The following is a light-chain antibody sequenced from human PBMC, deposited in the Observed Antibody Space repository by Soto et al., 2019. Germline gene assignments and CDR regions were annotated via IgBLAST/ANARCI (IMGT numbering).Light chain of an antibody. CDR2: DAS. CDR3: QQYGSSPRT. V-gene: IGKV3-11*01. CDR1: QSVGSY. Sequence: IVFTQSPATLSLTKGERATLSFRASQSVGSYLAWYQQKPGQAPRLLIYDASHRATGIPARFSGSGSGTDFTLTITTLEPEDFAVYYCQQYGSSPRTFGGGTKVDIK. J-gene: IGKJ4*02.